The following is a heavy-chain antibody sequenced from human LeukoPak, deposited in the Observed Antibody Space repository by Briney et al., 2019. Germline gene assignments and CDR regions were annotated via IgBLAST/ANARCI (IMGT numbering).Heavy chain of an antibody. CDR1: GFTFSSYW. J-gene: IGHJ4*02. CDR3: AKVTAVASTGALDY. Sequence: GGSLRLSCAASGFTFSSYWMHWVRQAPGKGLVWVSRINSDGSSTTYADSVRGRFTISRDNAKNTLYLQMNSLRADDTAVYYCAKVTAVASTGALDYWGQGTLVTVSS. CDR2: INSDGSST. V-gene: IGHV3-74*01. D-gene: IGHD6-19*01.